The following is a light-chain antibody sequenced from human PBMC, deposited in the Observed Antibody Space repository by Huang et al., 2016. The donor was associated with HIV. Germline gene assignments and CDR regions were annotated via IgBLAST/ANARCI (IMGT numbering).Light chain of an antibody. V-gene: IGKV4-1*01. CDR1: QIVLYSSNNTNY. Sequence: DIVMTQSPDSLAVSLGERATINCKSSQIVLYSSNNTNYLAWYQQKPGQPPKLLIYWASTRESGVPDRFSGSGSGTDFTLTISSLQAEDVAVYYCQQYYSTPPVTFGPGTKVDIK. CDR2: WAS. J-gene: IGKJ3*01. CDR3: QQYYSTPPVT.